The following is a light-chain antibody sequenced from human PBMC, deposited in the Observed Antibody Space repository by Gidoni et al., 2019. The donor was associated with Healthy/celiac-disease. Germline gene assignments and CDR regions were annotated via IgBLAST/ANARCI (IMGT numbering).Light chain of an antibody. CDR3: QQYGSSPPFT. Sequence: EIVLTQSPGTLSLSPGERATLSCRASQSVSSSYLAWYQLKPGQAPRLLIYGASSRATGIPDFTLTISRLEPEDFAVYYCQQYGSSPPFTFGPGTKVDIK. CDR2: GAS. V-gene: IGKV3-20*01. CDR1: QSVSSSY. J-gene: IGKJ3*01.